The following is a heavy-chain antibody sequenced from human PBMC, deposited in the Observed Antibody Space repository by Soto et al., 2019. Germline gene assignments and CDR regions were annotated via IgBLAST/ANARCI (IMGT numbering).Heavy chain of an antibody. D-gene: IGHD2-15*01. Sequence: QVQLVQSGAEVKKPGSSVKVSCKASGGTVSNSAISWLRQAPGQGLEWMGGIIHIFGPAIYARKFRGRVTITADESTSTAYMELSTVRSEDTAVYYCGRGSSWTKVEYWGQGTQVTVSS. V-gene: IGHV1-69*01. CDR3: GRGSSWTKVEY. CDR2: IIHIFGPA. J-gene: IGHJ4*02. CDR1: GGTVSNSA.